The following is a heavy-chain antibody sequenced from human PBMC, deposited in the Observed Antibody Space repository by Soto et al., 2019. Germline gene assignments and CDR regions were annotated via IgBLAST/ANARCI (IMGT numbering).Heavy chain of an antibody. CDR2: VSGSGDSA. Sequence: GGSLRLSCAASGFTFSNYAMGWIRQAPGKGLEWVSVVSGSGDSAYYADSVKGRFTISRDNSKNTLYLQMNSLRAEDTAIYYCARDLQLWQFDYWGQGTLVTVSS. CDR1: GFTFSNYA. D-gene: IGHD3-16*01. J-gene: IGHJ4*02. V-gene: IGHV3-23*01. CDR3: ARDLQLWQFDY.